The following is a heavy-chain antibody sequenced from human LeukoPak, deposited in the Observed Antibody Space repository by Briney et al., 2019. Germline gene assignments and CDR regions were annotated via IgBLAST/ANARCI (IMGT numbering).Heavy chain of an antibody. Sequence: SETLSLTCTVSGGSISSHYWSWIRQPPGKGLVWIGYIYYSGSTNYNPSLKSRVTISVDTSKNQFSLKLSSVTAADTAVYYRARETANDAFDIWGQGTMVTVSS. CDR3: ARETANDAFDI. CDR1: GGSISSHY. V-gene: IGHV4-59*11. J-gene: IGHJ3*02. CDR2: IYYSGST.